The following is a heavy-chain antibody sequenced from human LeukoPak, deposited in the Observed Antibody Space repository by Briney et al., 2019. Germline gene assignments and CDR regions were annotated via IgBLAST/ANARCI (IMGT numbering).Heavy chain of an antibody. Sequence: GGSLRLSCASSGFAFSTYSMNWVRQAPGKGLEWVSYISSGSSTIYYADSVQGRFAISRDNAENSLYLQMNSLRAEDTAVYYCARAEAATFTWYYYYMDVWGKGTTVTVSS. V-gene: IGHV3-48*01. CDR3: ARAEAATFTWYYYYMDV. CDR2: ISSGSSTI. D-gene: IGHD2-15*01. CDR1: GFAFSTYS. J-gene: IGHJ6*03.